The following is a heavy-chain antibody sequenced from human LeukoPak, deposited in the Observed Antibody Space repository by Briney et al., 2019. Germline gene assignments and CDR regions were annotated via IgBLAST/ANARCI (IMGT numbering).Heavy chain of an antibody. V-gene: IGHV3-9*01. CDR3: ARIPATGTALDY. Sequence: SLRLSCAASGFTFDDYAMHWVRQAPGKGLEWVSGISWNSGSIGYADSVKGRFTISRDNAKNSLYLQMNTLRAEDTAVYYCARIPATGTALDYWGQGTLVTVSA. D-gene: IGHD6-13*01. CDR2: ISWNSGSI. J-gene: IGHJ4*02. CDR1: GFTFDDYA.